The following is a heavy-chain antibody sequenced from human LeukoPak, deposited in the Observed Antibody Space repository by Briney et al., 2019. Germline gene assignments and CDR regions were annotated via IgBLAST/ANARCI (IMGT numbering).Heavy chain of an antibody. V-gene: IGHV3-23*01. CDR1: RFIFTNYA. J-gene: IGHJ3*02. Sequence: GGSLRLSCAASRFIFTNYAMTWVRQAPGQGLEWVSGITGSGGNTYYADSVKGRFTISRDNSKNTLYLQMDGLRVEDTAVYYCAKVDSRQSRSAFDIWGQGTLVTVSS. CDR2: ITGSGGNT. CDR3: AKVDSRQSRSAFDI.